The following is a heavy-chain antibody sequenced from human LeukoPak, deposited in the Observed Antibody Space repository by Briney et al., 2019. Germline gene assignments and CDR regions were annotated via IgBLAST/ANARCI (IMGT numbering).Heavy chain of an antibody. J-gene: IGHJ4*02. CDR2: IIPIFGTA. D-gene: IGHD3-3*01. CDR1: GGTFSSYA. V-gene: IGHV1-69*05. Sequence: ASVKVSCKASGGTFSSYAISWVRQAPGQGLEWMGRIIPIFGTANYAQKFQGRVTITTDESTSTAYMELSSLRSEDTAVYYCAREKYEFWSGALGYWGQGTLVTVSS. CDR3: AREKYEFWSGALGY.